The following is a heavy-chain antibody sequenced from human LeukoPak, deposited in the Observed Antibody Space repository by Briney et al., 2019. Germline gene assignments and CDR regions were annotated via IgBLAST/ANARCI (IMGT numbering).Heavy chain of an antibody. CDR3: ARVSYYYGSGSYWFDP. Sequence: PSETLSLTCTVFGGSFSSYYWGWIRQSPGKGLEWIAYIYSSGDTNYNPSLKSRVTISVDTSKNQFSLKLSSVTAADAAVYYCARVSYYYGSGSYWFDPWGQGTLVTVSS. CDR1: GGSFSSYY. D-gene: IGHD3-10*01. CDR2: IYSSGDT. J-gene: IGHJ5*02. V-gene: IGHV4-59*12.